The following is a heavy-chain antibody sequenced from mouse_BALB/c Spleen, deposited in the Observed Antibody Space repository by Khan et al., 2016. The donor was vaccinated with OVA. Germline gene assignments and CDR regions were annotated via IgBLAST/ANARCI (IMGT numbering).Heavy chain of an antibody. V-gene: IGHV1-87*01. Sequence: QIQLVQSGAELARPGASVKLSCKASGYTFTSYWMQWVKQRPGQGLEWIGAIYPGVGDTRYTQTFKGKATLTADKSSTTAYMQLSSLASEDSAVYYCARTGGTYDGYFGYFDVWGAGTTVTVSS. J-gene: IGHJ1*01. D-gene: IGHD2-3*01. CDR3: ARTGGTYDGYFGYFDV. CDR1: GYTFTSYW. CDR2: IYPGVGDT.